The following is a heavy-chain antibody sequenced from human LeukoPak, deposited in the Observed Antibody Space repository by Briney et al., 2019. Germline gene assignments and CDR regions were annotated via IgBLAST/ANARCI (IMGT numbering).Heavy chain of an antibody. CDR3: ATGELRPLDYYMDV. Sequence: ASVKVSCKASGYTLTSYGISWVRQAPGQGLEWMGWISAYNGNTNYAQRLQGRVTMTTDTSTSTAYMELRSLRSDDTAVYYCATGELRPLDYYMDVWGKGTTVTVSS. CDR2: ISAYNGNT. D-gene: IGHD1-7*01. V-gene: IGHV1-18*01. CDR1: GYTLTSYG. J-gene: IGHJ6*03.